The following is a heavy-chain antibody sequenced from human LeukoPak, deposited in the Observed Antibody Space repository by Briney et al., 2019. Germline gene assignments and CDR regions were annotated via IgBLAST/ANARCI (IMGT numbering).Heavy chain of an antibody. D-gene: IGHD3-22*01. CDR1: GFTFSSYA. CDR3: AKHGPYYYDSSGYYPAYFDY. CDR2: ISGSGGST. Sequence: GGSLRLSCAASGFTFSSYAMSWVRQAPGKGPEWVSAISGSGGSTYYADSVKGRFTISRDNSKNTLYLQMNSLRAEDTAVYYCAKHGPYYYDSSGYYPAYFDYWGQGTLVTVSS. J-gene: IGHJ4*02. V-gene: IGHV3-23*01.